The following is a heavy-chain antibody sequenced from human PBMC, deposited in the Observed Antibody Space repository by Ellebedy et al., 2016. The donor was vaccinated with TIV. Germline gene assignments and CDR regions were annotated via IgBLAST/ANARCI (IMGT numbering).Heavy chain of an antibody. CDR2: LYSGGST. CDR1: GFTVSNNY. V-gene: IGHV3-53*01. J-gene: IGHJ4*02. D-gene: IGHD2/OR15-2a*01. CDR3: ARGVLSGH. Sequence: GESLKISCAASGFTVSNNYISWVRQAPGKGLEWVSVLYSGGSTYYAASVKGRFTISRDNSKNTVYLQMKSLRAEDTAVYYCARGVLSGHWGQGTLVTVSS.